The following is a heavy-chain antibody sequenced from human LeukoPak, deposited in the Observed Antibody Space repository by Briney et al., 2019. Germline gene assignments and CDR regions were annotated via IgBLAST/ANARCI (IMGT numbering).Heavy chain of an antibody. D-gene: IGHD6-13*01. CDR3: ARSIAAAVYYYYYGMDV. CDR1: GDSVSSNSAA. Sequence: PPQTLSLTCAISGDSVSSNSAAWNWIRQSPSRGLEWLGRTYYRSKLYNDYAVSVKSRITINPDTSKNQFSLQLNSVTPEDTAVYYCARSIAAAVYYYYYGMDVWGQGTTVAVSS. J-gene: IGHJ6*02. CDR2: TYYRSKLYN. V-gene: IGHV6-1*01.